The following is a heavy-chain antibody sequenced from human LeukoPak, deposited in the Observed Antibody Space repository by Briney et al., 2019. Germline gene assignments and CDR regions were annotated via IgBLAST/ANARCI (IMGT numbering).Heavy chain of an antibody. D-gene: IGHD1-26*01. J-gene: IGHJ6*02. CDR1: GFTFSSYD. CDR2: IGTAGDT. V-gene: IGHV3-13*01. Sequence: AGGSLRLSCAASGFTFSSYDMPWVRQATGKGLEWVSAIGTAGDTYYPGSVKGRFTISRENAKNSLYLQMNSLRAGDTAVYYCAREWADKYGMDVWGQGTTVTVSS. CDR3: AREWADKYGMDV.